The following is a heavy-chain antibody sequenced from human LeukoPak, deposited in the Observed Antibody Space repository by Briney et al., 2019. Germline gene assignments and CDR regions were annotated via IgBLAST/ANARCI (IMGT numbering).Heavy chain of an antibody. CDR2: IYYSGST. D-gene: IGHD1-26*01. CDR3: ARVPALPFGAFDI. V-gene: IGHV4-59*11. J-gene: IGHJ3*02. Sequence: PSETXSLTXTVSGXSISSHYWSWIRQPPGKGXXXIGYIYYSGSTNYNPSLKSRVTISIDTSKNQFSLKLSSVTAADTAVYYCARVPALPFGAFDIWGQGTMVTVSS. CDR1: GXSISSHY.